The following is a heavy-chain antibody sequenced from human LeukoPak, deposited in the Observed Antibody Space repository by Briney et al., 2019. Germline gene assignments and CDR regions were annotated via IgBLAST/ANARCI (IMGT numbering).Heavy chain of an antibody. D-gene: IGHD6-13*01. CDR3: ARVNPSYSSSRGYWYFDL. Sequence: VASVKVSCKASGGTFSSYAISWVRQAPGQGLEWMGGIIPIFGTANYAQKFQGRVTITTDESTSTAYMGLSSLRSEDTAVYYCARVNPSYSSSRGYWYFDLWGRGTLVTVSS. CDR1: GGTFSSYA. J-gene: IGHJ2*01. CDR2: IIPIFGTA. V-gene: IGHV1-69*05.